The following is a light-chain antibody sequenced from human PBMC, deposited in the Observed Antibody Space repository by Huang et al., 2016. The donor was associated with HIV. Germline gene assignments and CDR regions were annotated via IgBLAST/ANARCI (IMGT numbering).Light chain of an antibody. J-gene: IGKJ1*01. CDR3: QQSYSTPWT. V-gene: IGKV1-39*01. Sequence: DIQMTQSPSSLSASVGDRVTITFRASQSLSRYLNWYQQKPGKAPKLLIYAASSLQSGGPSRCSGSGSWTDFTLTISSLQPEDFATYYCQQSYSTPWTFGQWTKVEIK. CDR2: AAS. CDR1: QSLSRY.